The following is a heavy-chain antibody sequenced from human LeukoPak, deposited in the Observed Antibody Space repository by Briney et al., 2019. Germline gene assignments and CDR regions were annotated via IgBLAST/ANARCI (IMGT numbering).Heavy chain of an antibody. Sequence: ASVKVSCKASGYTFSAYGISWVRQAPGQGLEWMGWISTSKGNTNYAQKFQGRVTMTTETSTSTAYMELRSLTSDDTAVYFCAREGDRYYCMDVWGRGTTVTVS. V-gene: IGHV1-18*01. CDR3: AREGDRYYCMDV. J-gene: IGHJ6*03. CDR2: ISTSKGNT. D-gene: IGHD3-10*01. CDR1: GYTFSAYG.